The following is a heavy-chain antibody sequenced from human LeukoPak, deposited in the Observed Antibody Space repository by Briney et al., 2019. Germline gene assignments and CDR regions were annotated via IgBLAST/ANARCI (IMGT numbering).Heavy chain of an antibody. CDR2: INHSGST. D-gene: IGHD6-13*01. Sequence: PSETLSLTCAVYGGSFSGYYWSWIRQPPGKGLEWIGEINHSGSTNYNPSLKSRVTISVDTSKNQFSLKLSSVTAADTAVYYCARVSYSSSWYAWFDLWGQGTLVTVSS. J-gene: IGHJ5*02. V-gene: IGHV4-34*01. CDR1: GGSFSGYY. CDR3: ARVSYSSSWYAWFDL.